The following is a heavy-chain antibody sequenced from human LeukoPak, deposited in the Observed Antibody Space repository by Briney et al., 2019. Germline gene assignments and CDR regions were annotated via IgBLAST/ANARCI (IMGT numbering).Heavy chain of an antibody. CDR2: IHYSGGT. CDR3: ARQGIYYGSGTHPAGVGH. D-gene: IGHD3-10*01. Sequence: PSETLSLTCTVSGDSITSRSYCWGWIRQPPGKGLEWIGSIHYSGGTYYNPSLKSRVTMSVDTSKNQFSLKLSSVTAADTAVYYCARQGIYYGSGTHPAGVGHWGQGTLVTVSS. V-gene: IGHV4-39*01. J-gene: IGHJ4*02. CDR1: GDSITSRSYC.